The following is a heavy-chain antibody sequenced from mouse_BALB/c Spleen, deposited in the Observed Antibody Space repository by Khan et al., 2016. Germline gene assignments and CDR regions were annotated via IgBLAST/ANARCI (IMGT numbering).Heavy chain of an antibody. CDR3: ARSLYREAMDN. Sequence: VQLKESGPEPVKPGASVKMSCKASGYTFTSYVIHWVKQKPGQALEWIGYINPYDYGTKYNEKFNGKATLTSDKSSSTAYLELSSLTSEDSAVYYCARSLYREAMDNWGRGTAVTVSS. J-gene: IGHJ4*01. CDR2: INPYDYGT. V-gene: IGHV1S136*01. D-gene: IGHD1-1*01. CDR1: GYTFTSYV.